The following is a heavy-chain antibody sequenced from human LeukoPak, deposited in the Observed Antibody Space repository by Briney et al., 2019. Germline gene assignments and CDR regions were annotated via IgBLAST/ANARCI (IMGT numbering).Heavy chain of an antibody. J-gene: IGHJ4*02. CDR3: ARDNRGHSSSWRYFDY. V-gene: IGHV3-53*01. CDR2: IYSGGST. Sequence: PGGSLRLSCAASGFTVSSNYMSWVRQAPGKGLEWVSVIYSGGSTYYADSVKGRFTISRDNSKNTLYLQMNSLRAEDTAVYYCARDNRGHSSSWRYFDYWGQGTLVTVSS. D-gene: IGHD6-13*01. CDR1: GFTVSSNY.